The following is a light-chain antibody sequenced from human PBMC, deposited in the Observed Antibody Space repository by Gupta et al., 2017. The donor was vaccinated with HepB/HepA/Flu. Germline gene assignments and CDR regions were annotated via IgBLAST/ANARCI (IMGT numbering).Light chain of an antibody. Sequence: DIQMTQSPSSLSASVGDRVTITCRASQNISSYLNWYQQKPGKAPKRLIYAASSLQSGVPSRFSGSGSGTDITLTISSLQPEDFATYYCQQSNSTLWTFGQGTKVEIK. V-gene: IGKV1-39*01. CDR1: QNISSY. CDR2: AAS. CDR3: QQSNSTLWT. J-gene: IGKJ1*01.